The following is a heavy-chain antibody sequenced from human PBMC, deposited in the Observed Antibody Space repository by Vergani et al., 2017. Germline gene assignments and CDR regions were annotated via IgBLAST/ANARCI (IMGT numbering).Heavy chain of an antibody. V-gene: IGHV1-46*03. J-gene: IGHJ4*02. CDR3: ARGDYGILTGYRY. CDR1: GYTVSELS. D-gene: IGHD3-9*01. Sequence: QVQVVQSGAEVKKPGASVKVSCKVSGYTVSELSVHWVRQAPGQGLEWMGIINPSGGHTNYAQKFQGRVTMTRDTSTSTVYMELSSLRSEDTAIYYCARGDYGILTGYRYWGQGTLVTVSA. CDR2: INPSGGHT.